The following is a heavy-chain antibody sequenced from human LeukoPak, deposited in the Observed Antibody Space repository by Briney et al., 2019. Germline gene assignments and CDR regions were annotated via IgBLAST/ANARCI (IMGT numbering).Heavy chain of an antibody. D-gene: IGHD3-16*01. V-gene: IGHV3-30*18. CDR3: AKDDNYIRFLS. Sequence: GGSLRLSCAASGFTFSRYGMHWVRQAPGKGLEWVAVISYDGSNKYYADSVKGRFTISRDNAKNTLYLQMNSLRAEDTAVYYCAKDDNYIRFLSWGQGTLVTVSS. CDR2: ISYDGSNK. J-gene: IGHJ5*02. CDR1: GFTFSRYG.